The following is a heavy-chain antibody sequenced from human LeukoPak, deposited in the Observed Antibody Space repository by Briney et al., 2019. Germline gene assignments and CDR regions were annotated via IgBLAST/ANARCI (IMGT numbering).Heavy chain of an antibody. CDR2: IYYSGST. D-gene: IGHD6-13*01. CDR1: GFSFREHY. CDR3: ARDRGAAAGSPYYYFDY. J-gene: IGHJ4*02. V-gene: IGHV4-59*11. Sequence: GSLRLSCAASGFSFREHYMSWIRQPPGKGLEWIGYIYYSGSTVYNPSLKSRVTILVDTSKNQFSLKLNSVTAADTAVYYCARDRGAAAGSPYYYFDYWGQGTLVTVSS.